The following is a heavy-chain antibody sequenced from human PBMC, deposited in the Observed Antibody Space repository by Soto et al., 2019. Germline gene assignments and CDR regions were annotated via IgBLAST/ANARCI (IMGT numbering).Heavy chain of an antibody. CDR2: IDKDGIRT. CDR3: VKYSKPVG. D-gene: IGHD1-26*01. V-gene: IGHV3-64D*06. CDR1: GFIFHNYT. Sequence: PGGSLRLSCAASGFIFHNYTMHWFRQAPGKGLEYVSTIDKDGIRTYYADSVKGRFTISRDNPKSTLYLEMRNLRLEDTAVYYCVKYSKPVGWGQGARVTVSS. J-gene: IGHJ4*02.